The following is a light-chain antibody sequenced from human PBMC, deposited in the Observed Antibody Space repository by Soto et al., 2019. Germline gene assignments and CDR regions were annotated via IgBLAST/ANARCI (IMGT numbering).Light chain of an antibody. J-gene: IGLJ2*01. CDR2: EVS. Sequence: QSALTQPASVSGSPGQSITISCTGTSSDVGSYNYVSWYLHHPGKAPKLIIYEVSNRPSGVSNRFSGSKSGNTASLTISGLQAEDEADYYCSSYTSSNTGIFGGGTQLTVL. CDR3: SSYTSSNTGI. CDR1: SSDVGSYNY. V-gene: IGLV2-14*01.